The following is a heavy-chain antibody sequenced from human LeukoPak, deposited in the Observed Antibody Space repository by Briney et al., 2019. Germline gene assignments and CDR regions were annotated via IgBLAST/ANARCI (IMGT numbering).Heavy chain of an antibody. V-gene: IGHV3-33*08. Sequence: PGGSLRLSCVDSGFTFTNAWMSWVRQAPGKGLEWVAVIWFDGSNKYYGDSVKGRFTISRDNSQNTLYLQMNSLRADETAIYYCARAPGGFHGDYSPIAYWGQGTLVTVSS. CDR3: ARAPGGFHGDYSPIAY. CDR1: GFTFTNAW. J-gene: IGHJ4*02. CDR2: IWFDGSNK. D-gene: IGHD4-17*01.